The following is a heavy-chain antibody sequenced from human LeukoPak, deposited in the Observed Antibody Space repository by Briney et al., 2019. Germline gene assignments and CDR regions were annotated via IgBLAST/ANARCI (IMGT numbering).Heavy chain of an antibody. J-gene: IGHJ6*03. V-gene: IGHV4-61*02. CDR3: AREQYDFWSGYRRTYYMDV. Sequence: SETLSLTCTVSGGSISSGSYYWSWIRQPAGKGLEWIGRIYTSGSTNYNPSLKSRVTISVDTSKNQFSLKLSSVTAADTAVYYCAREQYDFWSGYRRTYYMDVWGKGTTVTVSS. D-gene: IGHD3-3*01. CDR2: IYTSGST. CDR1: GGSISSGSYY.